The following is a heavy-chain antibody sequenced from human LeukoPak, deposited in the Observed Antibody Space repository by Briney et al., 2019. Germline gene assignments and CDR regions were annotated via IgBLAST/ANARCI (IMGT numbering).Heavy chain of an antibody. CDR1: GHSISSDYY. J-gene: IGHJ5*02. CDR3: ARDHLANLASRLFDP. CDR2: IHHSGRT. V-gene: IGHV4-38-2*02. Sequence: SETLSLSCTVSGHSISSDYYWGWIRQPPGKGLKGMGIIHHSGRTYYNPSLKSRVTISIATSKNQFSLKLSSVTAADTAVYYCARDHLANLASRLFDPWGQGILDTVSS. D-gene: IGHD3-3*01.